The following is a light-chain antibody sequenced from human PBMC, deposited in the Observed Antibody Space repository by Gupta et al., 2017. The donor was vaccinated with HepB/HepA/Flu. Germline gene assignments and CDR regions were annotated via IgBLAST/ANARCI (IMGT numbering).Light chain of an antibody. J-gene: IGLJ3*02. V-gene: IGLV3-19*01. CDR1: NLRRSY. Sequence: SSELTQDPAVSVALGQTVTITCQGDNLRRSYASWYQQKPGQAPLLVMYSGNNRPSGIPDRFSGSYSENTASLTITGAQAEDEAAYYCPSRDYNGVLLVFGGGTELTVL. CDR3: PSRDYNGVLLV. CDR2: SGN.